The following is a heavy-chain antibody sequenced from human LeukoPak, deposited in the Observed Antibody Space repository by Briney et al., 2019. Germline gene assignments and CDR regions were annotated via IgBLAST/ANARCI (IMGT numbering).Heavy chain of an antibody. J-gene: IGHJ4*02. D-gene: IGHD3-22*01. CDR1: GFTFSSYG. Sequence: GRSLRLSCAASGFTFSSYGMHWVRQAPGKGLEWVAVIWYDGSNKYYADSVKGRFTISRDNSKNTLYLQMNSLRAEDTAVYYCARDRDSVVVITGVFDYWGQGTLVTVSS. CDR3: ARDRDSVVVITGVFDY. CDR2: IWYDGSNK. V-gene: IGHV3-33*01.